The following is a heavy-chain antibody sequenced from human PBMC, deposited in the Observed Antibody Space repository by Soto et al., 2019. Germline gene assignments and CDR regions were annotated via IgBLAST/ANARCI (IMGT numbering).Heavy chain of an antibody. D-gene: IGHD2-2*01. CDR3: ATFPPDCSSTSCRFDY. CDR1: GYTLTELS. V-gene: IGHV1-24*01. CDR2: FDPEDGET. J-gene: IGHJ4*02. Sequence: GASVKVSCKVSGYTLTELSMHWVRQAPGKGLEWMGGFDPEDGETIYAQKFQGRVTMTEDTSTDTAYMELSSLRSEDTAVYYCATFPPDCSSTSCRFDYWGQGTLLTVSS.